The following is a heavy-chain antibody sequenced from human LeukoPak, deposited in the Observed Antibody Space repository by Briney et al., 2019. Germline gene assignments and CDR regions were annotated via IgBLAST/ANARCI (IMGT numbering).Heavy chain of an antibody. CDR2: IYYSGST. CDR3: ARRTSQGGHFDY. J-gene: IGHJ4*02. D-gene: IGHD2-2*01. Sequence: SETLSLTCTVSGGSISSYYWSWIRQPPGKGLEWIGYIYYSGSTNYNPSLKSRVTISVDTSKNQFSLKLSSVTAADTAVYYCARRTSQGGHFDYWGQGTLVTVSS. V-gene: IGHV4-59*08. CDR1: GGSISSYY.